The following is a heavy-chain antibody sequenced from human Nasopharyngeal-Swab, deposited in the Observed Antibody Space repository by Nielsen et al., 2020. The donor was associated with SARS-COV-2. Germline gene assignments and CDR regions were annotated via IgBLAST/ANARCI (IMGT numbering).Heavy chain of an antibody. CDR1: GGSFSGYY. CDR2: INHSGST. CDR3: ARVPSSYYYDSSGYTPSDAFDI. J-gene: IGHJ3*02. V-gene: IGHV4-34*01. Sequence: SETLSLTCAVYGGSFSGYYWSWIRQPPGKGLEWIGEINHSGSTNYNPSLKGRVTISVDTSKNQFSLKLSSVTAADTAVYYCARVPSSYYYDSSGYTPSDAFDIWGQGTMVTVSS. D-gene: IGHD3-22*01.